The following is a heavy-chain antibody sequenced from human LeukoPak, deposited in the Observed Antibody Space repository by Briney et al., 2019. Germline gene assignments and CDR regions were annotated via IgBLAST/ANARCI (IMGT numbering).Heavy chain of an antibody. CDR3: AKDRRSGGNFGGIDY. Sequence: GGSLRLSCAASGFTFSNAWMSWVRQAPGKGLEWVAVISYDGSNKYYADSVKGRFTISRDNSKNTLYLQMNSLRAEDTAVYYCAKDRRSGGNFGGIDYWGQGTLVTVSS. CDR2: ISYDGSNK. D-gene: IGHD4-23*01. J-gene: IGHJ4*02. CDR1: GFTFSNAW. V-gene: IGHV3-30*18.